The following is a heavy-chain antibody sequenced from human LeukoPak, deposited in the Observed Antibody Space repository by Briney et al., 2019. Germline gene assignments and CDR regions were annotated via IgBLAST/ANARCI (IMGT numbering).Heavy chain of an antibody. V-gene: IGHV3-23*01. J-gene: IGHJ4*02. D-gene: IGHD3-10*01. CDR2: IGGRDGST. CDR1: RFTFSSYG. CDR3: AKGHYYGSGSLDY. Sequence: GGSLRLSCAASRFTFSSYGMSWVRQAPGKGLEWVSAIGGRDGSTYYADSVKGRFTISRDNSKNTLYVQMNSLRAEDTAVYYCAKGHYYGSGSLDYWGQGTLVTVSS.